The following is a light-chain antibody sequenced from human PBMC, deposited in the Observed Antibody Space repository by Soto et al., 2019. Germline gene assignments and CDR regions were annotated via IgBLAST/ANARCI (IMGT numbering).Light chain of an antibody. CDR2: EVT. CDR1: SSDVGGYNY. Sequence: QSVLTQPPSASGSPGQSVTISCTGTSSDVGGYNYVSWYQQNPGKAPKHMIYEVTKQPSGVPDRCPGSTSATTASLTVSGLQGEDDADYYCPSHAGRNNFGVFGTGTKVTVL. J-gene: IGLJ1*01. CDR3: PSHAGRNNFGV. V-gene: IGLV2-8*01.